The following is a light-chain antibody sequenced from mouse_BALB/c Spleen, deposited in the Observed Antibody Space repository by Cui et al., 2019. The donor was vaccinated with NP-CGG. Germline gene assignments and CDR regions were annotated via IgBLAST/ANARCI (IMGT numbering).Light chain of an antibody. CDR3: ALWYSNHWV. V-gene: IGLV1*01. J-gene: IGLJ1*01. CDR2: GTN. CDR1: TGAVTTSNY. Sequence: QPVVTQESALTTSPGETVTLTCRSSTGAVTTSNYANWVQEKPDHLFTGLIGGTNNRAPGVPARFSGSLIEDKAALTITGAQTEDGAIYFCALWYSNHWVFGGGTKLTVL.